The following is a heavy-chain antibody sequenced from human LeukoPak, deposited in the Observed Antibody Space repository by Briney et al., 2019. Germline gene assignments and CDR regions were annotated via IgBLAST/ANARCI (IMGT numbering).Heavy chain of an antibody. J-gene: IGHJ6*03. CDR1: GFTFSSCA. CDR3: AKDTPSGYYYGSGRLRIYYYYMDV. V-gene: IGHV3-23*01. Sequence: GGSLRLSCAASGFTFSSCAMNWGRQAPGKGLEWVSGISGSGGITHYADSVSGRFTISIDNAKNSLYLQMNSRRAEHTALYYCAKDTPSGYYYGSGRLRIYYYYMDVWGKGTLVTISS. CDR2: ISGSGGIT. D-gene: IGHD3-10*01.